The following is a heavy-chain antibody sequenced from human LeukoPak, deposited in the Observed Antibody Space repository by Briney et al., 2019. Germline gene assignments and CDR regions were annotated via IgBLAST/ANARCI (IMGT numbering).Heavy chain of an antibody. J-gene: IGHJ4*02. CDR1: GFTFSSYG. Sequence: GGSLRLSCAASGFTFSSYGMHWVRQAPGKGLEWVAFIRYDGSNKYYADSVKGRFTISRDNSKNTLYLQMSSLRAEDTAVYYCAKDPLDRYCSGGSCYATYFDYWGQGTLVTVSS. D-gene: IGHD2-15*01. V-gene: IGHV3-30*02. CDR2: IRYDGSNK. CDR3: AKDPLDRYCSGGSCYATYFDY.